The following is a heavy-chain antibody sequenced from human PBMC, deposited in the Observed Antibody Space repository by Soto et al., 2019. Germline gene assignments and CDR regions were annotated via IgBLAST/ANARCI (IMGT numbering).Heavy chain of an antibody. V-gene: IGHV3-11*01. J-gene: IGHJ6*02. CDR1: GFTFSDYY. Sequence: VGSLRLSCAASGFTFSDYYMSWIRQAPGKGLEWVSYISSSGSTIYYADSVKGRFTISRDNAKNSLYLQMNSLRAEDTAVYYCARDDPPIAAAGTRYYYGMDVWCQGTTVTVSS. D-gene: IGHD6-13*01. CDR3: ARDDPPIAAAGTRYYYGMDV. CDR2: ISSSGSTI.